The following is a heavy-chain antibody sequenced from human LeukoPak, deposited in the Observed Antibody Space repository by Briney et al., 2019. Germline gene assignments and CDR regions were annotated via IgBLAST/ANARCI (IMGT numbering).Heavy chain of an antibody. CDR3: ARAGPYCSSTSCFEDY. CDR1: GGSISSGSYY. V-gene: IGHV4-61*02. J-gene: IGHJ4*02. D-gene: IGHD2-2*01. CDR2: IYTSGST. Sequence: SQTLSLTCTVSGGSISSGSYYWSWIRQPAGKGLEWIGRIYTSGSTNYNPSLKSRVTISVDTSKNQFSLKLSSVTAADTAVYYCARAGPYCSSTSCFEDYWGQGTLVTVSS.